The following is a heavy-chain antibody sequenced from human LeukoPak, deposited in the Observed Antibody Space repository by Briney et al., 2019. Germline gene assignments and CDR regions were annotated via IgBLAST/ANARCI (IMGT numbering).Heavy chain of an antibody. J-gene: IGHJ6*02. D-gene: IGHD2-15*01. V-gene: IGHV3-33*01. Sequence: GGSLRLSCAASGFTFSSYGMHWVRQAPGKGLEWVAVIWYDGSNKYYADSVKGRFTISRDNSKNTLYLQMNSLRAEDTAVYYCATQPGPYCSGGSCHNTHYYYYGMDVWGQGTTVTVSS. CDR1: GFTFSSYG. CDR3: ATQPGPYCSGGSCHNTHYYYYGMDV. CDR2: IWYDGSNK.